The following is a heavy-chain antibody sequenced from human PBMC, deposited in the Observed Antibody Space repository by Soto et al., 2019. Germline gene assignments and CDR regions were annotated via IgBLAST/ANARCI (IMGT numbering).Heavy chain of an antibody. V-gene: IGHV3-33*01. D-gene: IGHD2-15*01. CDR3: ARGGGPYCSGGSCYYYYGMDV. CDR1: GFTFSSYG. Sequence: ESGGGVVQPGRSLRLSCAASGFTFSSYGMHWVRQAPGKGLEWVAVIWYDGSNKYYADSVKGRFTISRDNSKNTLYLQMNSLRAEDTAVYYCARGGGPYCSGGSCYYYYGMDVWGQGTTVTVSS. J-gene: IGHJ6*02. CDR2: IWYDGSNK.